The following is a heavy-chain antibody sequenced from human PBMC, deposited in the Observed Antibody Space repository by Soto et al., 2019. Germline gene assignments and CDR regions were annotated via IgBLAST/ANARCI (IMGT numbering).Heavy chain of an antibody. CDR3: ATSGGGWYLY. CDR2: LNPNSGNT. D-gene: IGHD6-19*01. Sequence: QVQLVQSGAEVKKPGASVKVSCKASGYTFTSYDINWVRQATGQGLEWMGWLNPNSGNTGYAQKFQGRVTLTRNTSINTAYIELSILRSDDTAVYYCATSGGGWYLYWGQGTLVTVSS. J-gene: IGHJ4*02. CDR1: GYTFTSYD. V-gene: IGHV1-8*01.